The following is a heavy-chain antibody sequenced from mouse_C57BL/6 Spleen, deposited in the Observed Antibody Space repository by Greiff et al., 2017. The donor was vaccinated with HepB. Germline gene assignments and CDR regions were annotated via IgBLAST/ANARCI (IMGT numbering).Heavy chain of an antibody. D-gene: IGHD5-1*01. CDR1: GYSITSGYY. CDR2: ISYDGSN. CDR3: ADVYLFAY. V-gene: IGHV3-6*01. J-gene: IGHJ3*01. Sequence: DVKLQESGPGLVKPSQSLSLTCSVTGYSITSGYYWNWIRQFPGNKLEWMGYISYDGSNNYNPSLKNRISITRDTSKNQFFLKLNSVTTEDTATYYCADVYLFAYWGQGTLVTVSA.